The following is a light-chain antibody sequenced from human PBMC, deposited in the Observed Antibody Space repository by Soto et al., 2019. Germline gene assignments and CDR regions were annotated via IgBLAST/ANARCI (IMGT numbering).Light chain of an antibody. CDR2: AAS. V-gene: IGKV1-17*01. CDR3: LQHTSDRAT. J-gene: IGKJ4*01. CDR1: QGIRND. Sequence: DTQMTQSPSSLSASVGDRVTITCRASQGIRNDLGWYQQKPGQAPKRLIYAASSLQRGVPSRFSGRESGKEFTLTMCSRAREDIATYYCLQHTSDRATVGGGTKVDIX.